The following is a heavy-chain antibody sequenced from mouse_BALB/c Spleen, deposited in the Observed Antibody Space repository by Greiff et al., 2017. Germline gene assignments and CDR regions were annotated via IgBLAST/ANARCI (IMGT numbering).Heavy chain of an antibody. V-gene: IGHV1-66*01. CDR1: GYSFTSYY. CDR2: IFPGSGNT. J-gene: IGHJ4*01. CDR3: ARGDDYDVMDY. Sequence: QVQLKESGPELVKPGASVKISCKASGYSFTSYYIHWVKQRPGQGLEWIGWIFPGSGNTKYNEKFKGKATLTADTSSSTAYMQLSSLTSEDSAVYFCARGDDYDVMDYWGQGTSVTVSS.